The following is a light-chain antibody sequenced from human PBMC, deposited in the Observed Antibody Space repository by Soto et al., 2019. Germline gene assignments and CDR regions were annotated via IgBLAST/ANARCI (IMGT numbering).Light chain of an antibody. Sequence: QLVLTQSSSASASLGSSVKLTCTLSSGHSTYIIAWHQQQPGKAPRYLMKLEGSGSYNKGSGVPDRFSGSSSGADRYLTISNLQFEDEADYYCETWDSNTRVFGGGTPLTVL. CDR1: SGHSTYI. CDR3: ETWDSNTRV. CDR2: LEGSGSY. J-gene: IGLJ2*01. V-gene: IGLV4-60*02.